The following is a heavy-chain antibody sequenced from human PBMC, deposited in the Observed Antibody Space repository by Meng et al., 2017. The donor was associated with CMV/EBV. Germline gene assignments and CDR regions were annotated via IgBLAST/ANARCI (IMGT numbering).Heavy chain of an antibody. Sequence: VQVQSWGAGLLKPSETLSLTCAVYGGSFSGYYWSWIRQPPGKGLEWIGEINHSGSTNYNPSLKSRVTISVDTSKNQFSLKLSSVTAADTAVYYCARGSRRLPRFNWFDPWGQGTLVTVSS. CDR1: GGSFSGYY. V-gene: IGHV4-34*01. D-gene: IGHD3-3*01. CDR2: INHSGST. J-gene: IGHJ5*02. CDR3: ARGSRRLPRFNWFDP.